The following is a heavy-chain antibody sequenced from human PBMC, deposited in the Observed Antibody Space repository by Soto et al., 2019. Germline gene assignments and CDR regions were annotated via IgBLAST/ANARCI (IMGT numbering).Heavy chain of an antibody. V-gene: IGHV3-7*03. CDR3: AVYGYGVSAAAY. CDR1: GLTFRNDW. J-gene: IGHJ4*02. CDR2: INQDGSEG. D-gene: IGHD4-17*01. Sequence: RRLSCAGSGLTFRNDWLSWVRQAPGKGLEWVANINQDGSEGYYVDSVRGRFTISRDNVENSLYLQLNSLRPEDTAVYYCAVYGYGVSAAAYWGQGTLVTVSS.